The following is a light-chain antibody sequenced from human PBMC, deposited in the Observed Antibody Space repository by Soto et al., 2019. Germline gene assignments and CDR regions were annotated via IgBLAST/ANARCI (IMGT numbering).Light chain of an antibody. V-gene: IGKV3-20*01. CDR3: QQYGSSPRT. Sequence: EIVLTQSPGTLSLSPGERATLSCRASQSVSSSDLAWYQQKPGQAPRLLIYSASRRATGIPDRFSGSGSGTDFTLTISRLEPEDFAVYYCQQYGSSPRTFGQGTKVEIK. CDR1: QSVSSSD. CDR2: SAS. J-gene: IGKJ1*01.